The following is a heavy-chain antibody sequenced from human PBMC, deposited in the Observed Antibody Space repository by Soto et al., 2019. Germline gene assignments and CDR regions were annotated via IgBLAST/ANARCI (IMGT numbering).Heavy chain of an antibody. CDR1: GFTLSGYD. D-gene: IGHD6-13*01. CDR2: IGSAGDT. J-gene: IGHJ3*02. V-gene: IGHV3-13*01. CDR3: ASGTSEDTFDI. Sequence: GGSLRLSCAASGFTLSGYDIHWVRQATGKGLEWVSGIGSAGDTYYGDSVKGRFTISRDNPKNSLYLQMNSLRAEDTAVYYCASGTSEDTFDIWGQGTMVTVSS.